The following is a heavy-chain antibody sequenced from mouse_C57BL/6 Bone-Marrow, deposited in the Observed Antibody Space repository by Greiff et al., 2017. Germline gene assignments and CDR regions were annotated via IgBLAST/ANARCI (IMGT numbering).Heavy chain of an antibody. CDR3: ARHEMITTYYEDMDD. Sequence: EVKLMESGGGLVQPGGSLKLSCAASGFTFSDYYMYWVRQTPEKRLEWVAYISNGGGSTYYPATVKGRFTIARDNAKKTLYLQMSRLKSENTAMYYCARHEMITTYYEDMDDWGQGTSVTVSS. CDR1: GFTFSDYY. V-gene: IGHV5-12*01. CDR2: ISNGGGST. D-gene: IGHD2-4*01. J-gene: IGHJ4*01.